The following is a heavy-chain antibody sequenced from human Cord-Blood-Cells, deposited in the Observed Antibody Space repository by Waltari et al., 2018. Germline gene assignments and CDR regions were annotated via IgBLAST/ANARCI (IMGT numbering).Heavy chain of an antibody. CDR2: ISYDGSNK. Sequence: SSYGMHWVRQAPGKGLEWVAVISYDGSNKYYADSVKGRFTIFRDNSKNTLYLQMNSLRAEDTAMYYCANSLELDYWRHGTVVTVPS. CDR1: SSYG. J-gene: IGHJ4*01. CDR3: ANSLELDY. V-gene: IGHV3-30*18.